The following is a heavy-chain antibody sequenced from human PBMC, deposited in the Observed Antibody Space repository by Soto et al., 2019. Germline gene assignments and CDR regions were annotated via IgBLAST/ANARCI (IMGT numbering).Heavy chain of an antibody. CDR1: GYSFSYYW. CDR2: IYPGDSDT. J-gene: IGHJ5*02. Sequence: PGESLKISCQGLGYSFSYYWIGWVRQMPGKGLEWMGIIYPGDSDTRYNPSFEGQVTVSADKSISTAYLQWSSLKASDTAVYYCAREGRMEYSGYDLRFGFDPWGQGTLVTVSS. D-gene: IGHD5-12*01. CDR3: AREGRMEYSGYDLRFGFDP. V-gene: IGHV5-51*01.